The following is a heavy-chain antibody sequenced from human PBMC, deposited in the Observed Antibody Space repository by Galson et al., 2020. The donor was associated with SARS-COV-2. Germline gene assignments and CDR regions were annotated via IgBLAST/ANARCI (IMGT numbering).Heavy chain of an antibody. D-gene: IGHD2-2*01. CDR3: ARDDTVLVPAARRLIHCDMDG. J-gene: IGHJ6*02. CDR1: GFTFSSYW. CDR2: IREDGSEK. Sequence: GGTLRLSCAASGFTFSSYWMSWVRQAPGKGLEWVANIREDGSEKNYVDSVKGRFTISRDNAKNSLYLQMNSLRAEDTAVYYCARDDTVLVPAARRLIHCDMDGWGQGTTVTVSS. V-gene: IGHV3-7*01.